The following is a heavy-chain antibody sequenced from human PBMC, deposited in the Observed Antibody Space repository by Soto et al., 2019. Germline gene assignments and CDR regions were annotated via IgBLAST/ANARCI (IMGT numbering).Heavy chain of an antibody. Sequence: QVQLVESGGGVVQPGRSLRLSCAASGFTFSTYAMHWVRQAPGKGLEWVAVIVNEGSYKYYPDPVKGRFTISRDNSKHTLYLQMNSLRAEDTAVYYCAKDGGKAVAGTFDHWGQGTLVTVSS. V-gene: IGHV3-30*18. CDR1: GFTFSTYA. CDR3: AKDGGKAVAGTFDH. D-gene: IGHD6-19*01. CDR2: IVNEGSYK. J-gene: IGHJ4*02.